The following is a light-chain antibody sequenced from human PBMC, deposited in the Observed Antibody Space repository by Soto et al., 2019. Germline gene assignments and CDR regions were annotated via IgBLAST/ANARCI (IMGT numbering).Light chain of an antibody. J-gene: IGKJ4*01. CDR1: QSISTH. CDR3: QQSHNTPNT. V-gene: IGKV1-39*01. CDR2: DAS. Sequence: DIQMTQSPSSLSASVGDRVAITCRTSQSISTHLNWYQQKPGRPPKLLIYDASTLQGGVPPRFSGGGSGTDFTLTITSLQPEDFATYYCQQSHNTPNTFGVGTRVEI.